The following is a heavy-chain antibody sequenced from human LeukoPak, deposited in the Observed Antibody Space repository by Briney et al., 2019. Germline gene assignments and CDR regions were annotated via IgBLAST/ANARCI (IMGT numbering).Heavy chain of an antibody. CDR1: GSSISRDYY. CDR3: ARVVGATSIDY. V-gene: IGHV4-38-2*02. CDR2: FKHRGRS. Sequence: SETLSLTCSVSGSSISRDYYWGWVRQPPGKGLEWIGRFKHRGRSYYNPSLKSPVTISVNPSKNQFSLQLSSVTAAHTAVYYCARVVGATSIDYSGQGILVTVSS. D-gene: IGHD2-15*01. J-gene: IGHJ4*02.